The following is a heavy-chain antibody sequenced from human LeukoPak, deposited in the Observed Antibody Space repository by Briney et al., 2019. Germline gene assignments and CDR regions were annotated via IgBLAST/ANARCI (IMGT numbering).Heavy chain of an antibody. V-gene: IGHV1-2*02. D-gene: IGHD3-10*01. Sequence: ASVKVSCKASGYTFTGYYMHWVRQAPGQGLEWMGWINPNSGGTNYAQKFQGRVTMTRDTSISTAYMELRSLRSDDTAVYYCARDPYGSGSYLGAFDIWGQGTMVTVSS. J-gene: IGHJ3*02. CDR2: INPNSGGT. CDR1: GYTFTGYY. CDR3: ARDPYGSGSYLGAFDI.